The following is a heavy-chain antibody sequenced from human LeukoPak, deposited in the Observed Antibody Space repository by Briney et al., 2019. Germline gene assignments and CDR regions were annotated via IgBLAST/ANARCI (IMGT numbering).Heavy chain of an antibody. J-gene: IGHJ4*02. CDR3: ARGRRLVRGVYSRPFDY. D-gene: IGHD3-10*02. CDR1: GGSMRSYY. Sequence: SETLSLTCTVSGGSMRSYYWSWIRQSPGKGLEWIGYIYSSGSTNYNPSLKSRVTISVDTSKNQFSLKLSSVTAADTAVYYCARGRRLVRGVYSRPFDYWGQGTLVTVSS. CDR2: IYSSGST. V-gene: IGHV4-4*09.